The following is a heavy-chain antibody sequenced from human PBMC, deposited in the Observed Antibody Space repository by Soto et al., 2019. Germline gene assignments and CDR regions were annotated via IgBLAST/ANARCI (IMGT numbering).Heavy chain of an antibody. D-gene: IGHD3-10*01. Sequence: GESLKISCKGSGYSFTSYWIGWVRQMPGKGLEWMGIIYPGGSDTRYSPSFQGQVTISADKSISTAYLQWSSLKASDTAMYYCARHVMVRGVITPLGDLNYYYYGMDVWGQGTTVTVSS. J-gene: IGHJ6*02. CDR2: IYPGGSDT. V-gene: IGHV5-51*01. CDR3: ARHVMVRGVITPLGDLNYYYYGMDV. CDR1: GYSFTSYW.